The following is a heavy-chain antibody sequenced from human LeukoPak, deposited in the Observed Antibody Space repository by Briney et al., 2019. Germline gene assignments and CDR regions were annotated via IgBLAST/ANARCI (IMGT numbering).Heavy chain of an antibody. CDR3: ARPRPSISSGLNWFDP. CDR1: GGSFSGYY. CDR2: INHSGST. V-gene: IGHV4-34*01. J-gene: IGHJ5*02. D-gene: IGHD6-19*01. Sequence: SETLSLTCAVYGGSFSGYYWSWIRQPPGKGLEWIGEINHSGSTNYNPSLKSRVTISVDTSKNQFSLKLSFVTAADTAVYYCARPRPSISSGLNWFDPWGQGTLVTVSS.